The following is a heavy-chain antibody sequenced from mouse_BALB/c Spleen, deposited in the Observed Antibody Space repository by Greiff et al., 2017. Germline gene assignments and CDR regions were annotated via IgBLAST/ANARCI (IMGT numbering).Heavy chain of an antibody. CDR2: ISSGSSTI. CDR1: GFTFSSFG. D-gene: IGHD4-1*01. Sequence: EVMLVESGGGLVQPGGSRKLSCAASGFTFSSFGMHWVRQAPEKGLEWVAYISSGSSTIYYADTVKGRFTISRDNPKNTLFLQMTSLRSEDTAMYYCASSGSFDYWGQGTTLTVSS. J-gene: IGHJ2*01. CDR3: ASSGSFDY. V-gene: IGHV5-17*02.